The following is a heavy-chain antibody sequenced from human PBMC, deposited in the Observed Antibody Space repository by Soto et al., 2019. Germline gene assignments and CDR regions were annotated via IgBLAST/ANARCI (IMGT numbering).Heavy chain of an antibody. D-gene: IGHD2-2*01. Sequence: EVQLVESGGGLVKPGGSLRLSCAASGFTFSSYSMNWVRQAPGKGLEWVSSISSSSSYIYYADSVKGRFTISRDNAKNSLYLQMNSLRAEDTAVYYCALHCSSTSCYCYWGQGTLVTVSS. J-gene: IGHJ4*02. CDR2: ISSSSSYI. CDR3: ALHCSSTSCYCY. V-gene: IGHV3-21*01. CDR1: GFTFSSYS.